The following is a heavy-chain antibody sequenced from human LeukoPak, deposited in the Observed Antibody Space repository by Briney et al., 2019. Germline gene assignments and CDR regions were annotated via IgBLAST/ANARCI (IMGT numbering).Heavy chain of an antibody. Sequence: PSQTLSLTCTVSGGSISSGGYYWSWIRQPPGKGLEWIGYIYHSGSTYYNPSLKSRVTISVDRSKNQFSLKLSSVTAADTAVYYCARDSSSSWSFDYWGQGTLVTVSS. CDR3: ARDSSSSWSFDY. CDR1: GGSISSGGYY. D-gene: IGHD6-13*01. J-gene: IGHJ4*02. V-gene: IGHV4-30-2*01. CDR2: IYHSGST.